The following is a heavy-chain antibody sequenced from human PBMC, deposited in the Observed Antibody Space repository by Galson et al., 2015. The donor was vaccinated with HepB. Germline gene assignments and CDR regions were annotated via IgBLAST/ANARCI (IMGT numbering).Heavy chain of an antibody. D-gene: IGHD4-23*01. J-gene: IGHJ5*02. CDR1: GFNFNTYT. CDR2: ISNNRRYI. Sequence: SLRLSCAASGFNFNTYTMTWVRQVPGEGLEWVSSISNNRRYIYYADSVKGRFTISRDNAKNSLYLQMHSLRAEDTAVYYCAKEYDYGDNPNYFGPWGQGTLVTVSS. CDR3: AKEYDYGDNPNYFGP. V-gene: IGHV3-21*01.